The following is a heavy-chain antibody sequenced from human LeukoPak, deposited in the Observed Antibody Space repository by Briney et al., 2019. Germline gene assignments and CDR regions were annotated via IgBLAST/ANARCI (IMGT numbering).Heavy chain of an antibody. D-gene: IGHD6-6*01. V-gene: IGHV4-38-2*01. J-gene: IGHJ4*02. CDR2: IYHSGST. CDR1: GYSISSGYY. Sequence: SETLSLTCAVSGYSISSGYYWGWIRQPPGKGLEWIGSIYHSGSTYYNPSPKSRVTISVDTSKNQFSLKLSSVTAADTAVYYCARRRGYSSSSVDYWGQGTLVTVSS. CDR3: ARRRGYSSSSVDY.